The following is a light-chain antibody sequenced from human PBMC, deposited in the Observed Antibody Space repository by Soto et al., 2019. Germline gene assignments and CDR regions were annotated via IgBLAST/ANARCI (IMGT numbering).Light chain of an antibody. CDR1: QSVSSN. V-gene: IGKV3-15*01. Sequence: EIVMTQSPTTLSVSPGLRSTLACRASQSVSSNLAWYQQKPGQAPRLLXYGASTRATGIPARFSGSGSGTEFTLTISSLQSEDFAVYYCQQYNNWPPITFGQGTRLEIK. J-gene: IGKJ5*01. CDR3: QQYNNWPPIT. CDR2: GAS.